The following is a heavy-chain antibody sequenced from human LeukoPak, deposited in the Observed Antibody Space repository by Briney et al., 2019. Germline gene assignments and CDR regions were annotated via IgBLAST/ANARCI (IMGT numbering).Heavy chain of an antibody. V-gene: IGHV4-59*01. D-gene: IGHD6-6*01. CDR2: IYYSGST. J-gene: IGHJ4*02. Sequence: SETLSLTCTVSGGSISSYYWSWIRQPPGKGLEWIGYIYYSGSTNYNPSLKSRVTISVDTSKNQFSLKLSSVTAADTAVYYCARDSDSSSSDYWGQGTLVTVSS. CDR1: GGSISSYY. CDR3: ARDSDSSSSDY.